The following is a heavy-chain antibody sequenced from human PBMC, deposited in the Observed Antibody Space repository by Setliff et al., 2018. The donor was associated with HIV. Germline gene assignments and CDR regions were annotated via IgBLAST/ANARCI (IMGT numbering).Heavy chain of an antibody. V-gene: IGHV3-21*01. D-gene: IGHD6-19*01. Sequence: GGSLRLSCTASGFTFSQSWMSWLRQAPGKGLEWVSSITSSGSYIYSADSVKGRFTISRDNARTSLYLQMNSLRAEDTAVYYCARDGSGWSQHWGQGTLVTSPQ. CDR1: GFTFSQSW. J-gene: IGHJ1*01. CDR3: ARDGSGWSQH. CDR2: ITSSGSYI.